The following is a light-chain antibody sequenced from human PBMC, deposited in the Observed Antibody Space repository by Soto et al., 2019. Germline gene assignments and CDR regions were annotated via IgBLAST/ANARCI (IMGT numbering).Light chain of an antibody. Sequence: QSVLAQPASVSGSPGQSIGISCTGVRTDVDGYDYVSWYQQHPGQAPQLIIYDVYTRPSGVSHRFSGSKSGDTASLTISGLQAEDEADYYCTSYTSSTPFYVFGTGTKVTVL. CDR2: DVY. V-gene: IGLV2-14*03. J-gene: IGLJ1*01. CDR3: TSYTSSTPFYV. CDR1: RTDVDGYDY.